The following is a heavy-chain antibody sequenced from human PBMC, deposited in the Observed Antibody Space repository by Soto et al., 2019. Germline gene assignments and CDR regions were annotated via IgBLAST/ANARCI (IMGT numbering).Heavy chain of an antibody. V-gene: IGHV1-46*01. J-gene: IGHJ6*02. Sequence: ASVKVSCKASGYIFTSFYMHWARQAPGQGLEWMGRINPDGGSTNYAQKFQGKVSVTSDTSTSTAYMEVSSLGSEDTAVYYCARDQGGSWTKYGMDVWGQGTTVTVSS. CDR3: ARDQGGSWTKYGMDV. CDR1: GYIFTSFY. D-gene: IGHD2-15*01. CDR2: INPDGGST.